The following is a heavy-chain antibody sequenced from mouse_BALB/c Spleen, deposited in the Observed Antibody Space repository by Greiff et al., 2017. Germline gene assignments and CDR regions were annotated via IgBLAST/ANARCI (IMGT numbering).Heavy chain of an antibody. J-gene: IGHJ3*01. CDR2: INPSNGRT. CDR1: GYTFTSYW. Sequence: QVQLQQPGAELVKPGASVKLSCKASGYTFTSYWMHWVTQRPGQGLEWIGEINPSNGRTNYNEKFKSKATLTVDKSSSTAYMQLSSLTSEDSAVYYCARKDYGNYWFAYWGQGTLVTVSA. V-gene: IGHV1S81*02. D-gene: IGHD2-1*01. CDR3: ARKDYGNYWFAY.